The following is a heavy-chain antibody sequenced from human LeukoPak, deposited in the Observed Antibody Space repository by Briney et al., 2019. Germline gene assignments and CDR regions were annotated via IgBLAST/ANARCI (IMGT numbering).Heavy chain of an antibody. CDR3: AKDAFYGSGSYPDY. CDR2: ISYDGSNK. J-gene: IGHJ4*02. D-gene: IGHD3-10*01. CDR1: GFTFSTYA. V-gene: IGHV3-30-3*01. Sequence: GGSLRLSCAVSGFTFSTYAMHWVRQAPGKGLEWVAVISYDGSNKYYGDSVKGRFTISRDNAKNSLYLQMNSLRAEDTALYYCAKDAFYGSGSYPDYWGQGTLVTVSS.